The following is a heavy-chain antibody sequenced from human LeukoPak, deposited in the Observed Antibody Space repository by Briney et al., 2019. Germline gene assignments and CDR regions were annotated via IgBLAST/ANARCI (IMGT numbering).Heavy chain of an antibody. J-gene: IGHJ4*02. D-gene: IGHD3-22*01. V-gene: IGHV4-39*07. Sequence: SETLSLTCTVSGGSISSSSYYRGWIRQPPGKGLEWIGEINHSGSTNYNPSLKSRVTISVDTSKNQFSLKLSSVTAADTAVYYCARLEEGEGFFYYDSSGYYVFDYWGQGTLVTVSS. CDR1: GGSISSSSYY. CDR2: INHSGST. CDR3: ARLEEGEGFFYYDSSGYYVFDY.